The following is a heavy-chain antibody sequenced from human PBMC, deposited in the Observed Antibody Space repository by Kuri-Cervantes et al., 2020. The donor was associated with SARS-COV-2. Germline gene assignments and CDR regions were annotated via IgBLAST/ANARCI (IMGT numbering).Heavy chain of an antibody. D-gene: IGHD3-22*01. CDR2: IYYSGST. V-gene: IGHV4-28*01. Sequence: SETLSLTCAVSGYSISSNNWWGWIRQPPGKGLEWIGCIYYSGSTYYNPSLKSRVTMSVDTSKNQFSLKLSSVTAADTAVYYCATTYYYDSSGCFDIWGQGTTVTVSS. CDR1: GYSISSNNW. J-gene: IGHJ3*02. CDR3: ATTYYYDSSGCFDI.